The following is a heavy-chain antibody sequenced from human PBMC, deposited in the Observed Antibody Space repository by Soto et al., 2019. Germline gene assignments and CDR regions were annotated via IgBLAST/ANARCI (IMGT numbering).Heavy chain of an antibody. CDR3: ARDDSSSWHYYYYGMDV. J-gene: IGHJ6*02. Sequence: EVQLVESGGGLVKPGGSLRLSCAASGFTFSSYSMNWVRQAPGKGLEWVSSISSSSSYIYYADSVKGRFTISRDNAKNSLYLQMYSLRAEDTAVYYCARDDSSSWHYYYYGMDVWGQGTTVTVSS. CDR1: GFTFSSYS. CDR2: ISSSSSYI. V-gene: IGHV3-21*01. D-gene: IGHD6-13*01.